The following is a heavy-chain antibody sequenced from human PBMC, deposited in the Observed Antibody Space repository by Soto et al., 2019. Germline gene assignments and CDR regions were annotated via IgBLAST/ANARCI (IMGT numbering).Heavy chain of an antibody. CDR1: GFTFSSYA. Sequence: GGSLRLSCAASGFTFSSYAMHWVRQAPGKGLEWVAVISYDGSNKYYADSVKGRFTISRDNSKNTLYLQMNSLRAEDTAVYYCARDGGLWPYAFDIRGQGTMVTVSS. V-gene: IGHV3-30-3*01. CDR3: ARDGGLWPYAFDI. CDR2: ISYDGSNK. D-gene: IGHD3-10*01. J-gene: IGHJ3*02.